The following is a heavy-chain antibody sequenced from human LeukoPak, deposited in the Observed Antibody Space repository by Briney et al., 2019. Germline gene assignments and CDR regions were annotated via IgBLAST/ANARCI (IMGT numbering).Heavy chain of an antibody. V-gene: IGHV4-59*01. Sequence: SETLSLTCTVSGGPISSYYWSWIRQPPGKGLEWIGYIYYSGSTNYNPSLKSRVTISVDTSKNQFSLKLSSVTAADTAVYYCARADSGSYSFDIWGQGTMVTVSS. CDR3: ARADSGSYSFDI. CDR1: GGPISSYY. D-gene: IGHD1-26*01. CDR2: IYYSGST. J-gene: IGHJ3*02.